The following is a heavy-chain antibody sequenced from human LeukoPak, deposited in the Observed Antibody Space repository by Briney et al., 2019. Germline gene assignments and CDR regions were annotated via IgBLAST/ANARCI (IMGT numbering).Heavy chain of an antibody. D-gene: IGHD3-10*01. CDR3: ASSIVRGGYGDYDY. CDR1: GFTFSDYV. CDR2: ISGSGDST. Sequence: GGSLRRSCAASGFTFSDYVMSWGRQDPGQGLELSSAISGSGDSTYYSDSVKARFTSSRDNSRNTLYLQIHSLRAEDTAIYYCASSIVRGGYGDYDYWGQGTQVIVSS. V-gene: IGHV3-23*01. J-gene: IGHJ4*02.